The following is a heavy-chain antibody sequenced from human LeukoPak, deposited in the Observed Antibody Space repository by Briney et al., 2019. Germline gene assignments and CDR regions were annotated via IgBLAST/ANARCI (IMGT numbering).Heavy chain of an antibody. CDR3: SRGLTVSDY. CDR1: GFTFSNYR. Sequence: PGGSLRLSCAASGFTFSNYRMSWVRQAPGKGLEWVANIKEDGSEKYYVDSVKGRFTISRDNAKNSVYLQWNSLRVEDTAVYYCSRGLTVSDYWGQGTLVTVSS. CDR2: IKEDGSEK. D-gene: IGHD4-17*01. V-gene: IGHV3-7*04. J-gene: IGHJ4*02.